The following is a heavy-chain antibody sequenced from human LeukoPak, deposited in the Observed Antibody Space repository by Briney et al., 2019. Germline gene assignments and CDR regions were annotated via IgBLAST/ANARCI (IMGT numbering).Heavy chain of an antibody. D-gene: IGHD4-23*01. V-gene: IGHV1-46*01. CDR2: INPSGDST. CDR3: ARAPGYGGNSDY. Sequence: GASVKVSRKASGYTFTRYYIHWVRQAPGQGLEWMGTINPSGDSTSYAQKFQGRVTMTRDTSTSTVYMELSSLTSEDTAVYYCARAPGYGGNSDYWGQGTLVTVSS. CDR1: GYTFTRYY. J-gene: IGHJ4*02.